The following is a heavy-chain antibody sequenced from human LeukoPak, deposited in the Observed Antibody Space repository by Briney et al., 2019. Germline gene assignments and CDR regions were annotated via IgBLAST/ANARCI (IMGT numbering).Heavy chain of an antibody. Sequence: GGSLRLSCAASGFTFSSYDMSWVRQAPGKGLEWVPAITGGGDGTFYADSVKGRFTISRDNSKNTLYLQMSSLRAEDTAVYFCAKHQVRSHDYWGQGTLVTVSS. V-gene: IGHV3-23*01. CDR2: ITGGGDGT. CDR1: GFTFSSYD. J-gene: IGHJ4*02. CDR3: AKHQVRSHDY.